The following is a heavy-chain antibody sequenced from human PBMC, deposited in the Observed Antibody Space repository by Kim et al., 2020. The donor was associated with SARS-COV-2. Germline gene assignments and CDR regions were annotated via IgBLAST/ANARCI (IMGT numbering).Heavy chain of an antibody. CDR1: KFTFSDYY. CDR2: ISSSSGYT. V-gene: IGHV3-11*03. D-gene: IGHD6-6*01. CDR3: ATYSSTSSSQY. J-gene: IGHJ1*01. Sequence: GGSLRLSCAASKFTFSDYYMSWIRQAPGKGLEWVSYISSSSGYTNYADSVKGRFTISRDNAKNSLYLQMNSLRTEDTAVYYCATYSSTSSSQYWGQGTLVTVPS.